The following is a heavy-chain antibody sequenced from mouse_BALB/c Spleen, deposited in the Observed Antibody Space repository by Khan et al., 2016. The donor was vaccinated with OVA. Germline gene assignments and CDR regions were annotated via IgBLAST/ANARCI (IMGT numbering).Heavy chain of an antibody. V-gene: IGHV1S132*01. CDR1: GYIFTSYW. CDR3: AREEALYYFAY. J-gene: IGHJ2*01. Sequence: VQLQESEAELVRPGASVKLSCKTSGYIFTSYWIHWVKQRSGQGLEWIARIYPGNDNTYYNEKLKGKATLTADKSSSTAYMQLSSLNSEDSAVXFCAREEALYYFAYWGQGTTLTVTS. D-gene: IGHD3-2*02. CDR2: IYPGNDNT.